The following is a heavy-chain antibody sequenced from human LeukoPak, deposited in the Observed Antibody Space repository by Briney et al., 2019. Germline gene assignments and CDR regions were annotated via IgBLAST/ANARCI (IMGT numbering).Heavy chain of an antibody. CDR2: ISYDGSNK. V-gene: IGHV3-30*04. CDR3: AREPPVGGHYDSSGYYDLFFDY. CDR1: RFTFSSYA. D-gene: IGHD3-22*01. Sequence: GGSLRLSCAASRFTFSSYAMHWVRQAPGKGLEWVAVISYDGSNKYYADSVKGRFTISRDNSKSTLYLQMNSLRAEDTAVYYCAREPPVGGHYDSSGYYDLFFDYWGQGTLVTVSS. J-gene: IGHJ4*02.